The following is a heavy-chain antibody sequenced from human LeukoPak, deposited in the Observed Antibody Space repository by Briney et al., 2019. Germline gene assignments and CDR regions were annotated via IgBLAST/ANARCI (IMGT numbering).Heavy chain of an antibody. CDR3: ARRYYGSLSYPAYFDY. CDR1: GGXISSFSYY. D-gene: IGHD3-10*01. V-gene: IGHV4-39*01. Sequence: SETLSLTCTVSGGXISSFSYYWEWVRQPPGLGLEWIGGISSSGSTYYNPSLKSRSTISVDTSKNQFSLRLNSLTAADTAVYYCARRYYGSLSYPAYFDYWGQGTLVTVSS. J-gene: IGHJ4*02. CDR2: ISSSGST.